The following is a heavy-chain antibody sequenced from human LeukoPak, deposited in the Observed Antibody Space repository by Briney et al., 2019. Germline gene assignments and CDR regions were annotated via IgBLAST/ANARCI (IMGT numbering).Heavy chain of an antibody. CDR3: ARGDSSGWYFDY. Sequence: GGPLRLSCAASEFTFSDFYMSWIRQAPGKGLEWVSYVSSSGGPTYYADSVKGRFTISRDNAKNSLYLQMNSLRAEDTAVYFCARGDSSGWYFDYWGQGTLVTVSS. D-gene: IGHD6-19*01. CDR2: VSSSGGPT. J-gene: IGHJ4*02. V-gene: IGHV3-11*01. CDR1: EFTFSDFY.